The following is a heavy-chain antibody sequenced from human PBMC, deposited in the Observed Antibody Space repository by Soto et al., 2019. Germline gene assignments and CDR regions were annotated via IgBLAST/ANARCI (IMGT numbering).Heavy chain of an antibody. V-gene: IGHV4-39*01. D-gene: IGHD6-13*01. CDR3: ARHIAAAGQNDY. J-gene: IGHJ4*02. CDR1: XGSISSSSYY. Sequence: PSETLSLXCTXSXGSISSSSYYWGWIRQPPGKGLEWIGSIYYSRSTYYNPSLKSRVTISVDTSKNQFSLKLSSVTAADTAVYYCARHIAAAGQNDYWGQGTLVTVSS. CDR2: IYYSRST.